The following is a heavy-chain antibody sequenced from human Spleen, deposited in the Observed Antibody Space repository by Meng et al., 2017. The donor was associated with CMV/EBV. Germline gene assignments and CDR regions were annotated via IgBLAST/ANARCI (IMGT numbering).Heavy chain of an antibody. CDR3: VRAERYDILTDYYDAFDV. J-gene: IGHJ3*01. Sequence: GESLKISCAASGFTFSSYAMSWVRQAPGKGLEWVSVIFTGGETYYADSVKGRFTISRDDPRNTLSLQMDSLRVEDTAVYYCVRAERYDILTDYYDAFDVWGQGTMVTVSS. D-gene: IGHD3-9*01. V-gene: IGHV3-66*02. CDR1: GFTFSSYA. CDR2: IFTGGET.